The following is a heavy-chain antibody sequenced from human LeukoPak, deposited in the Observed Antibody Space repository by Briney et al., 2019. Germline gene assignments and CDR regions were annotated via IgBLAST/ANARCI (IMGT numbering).Heavy chain of an antibody. V-gene: IGHV3-21*01. D-gene: IGHD1-26*01. J-gene: IGHJ4*02. Sequence: GGSLRLSCAASGFILSDYNMNWVRQAPGKGLEWVSFIDISGTYITYADSVKGRFTVSRDNAKNSLYLQMNSLRAEDTAVYYCTRDLSATARAYDYWGQGTLSPSPQ. CDR2: IDISGTYI. CDR3: TRDLSATARAYDY. CDR1: GFILSDYN.